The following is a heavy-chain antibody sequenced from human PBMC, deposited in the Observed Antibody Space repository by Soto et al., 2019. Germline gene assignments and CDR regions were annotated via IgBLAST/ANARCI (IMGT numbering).Heavy chain of an antibody. CDR1: GGTFSSYA. D-gene: IGHD2-2*02. CDR3: ASRLLKYCSSTSCYTGSYYYYYGMDV. CDR2: IIPIFGTA. J-gene: IGHJ6*02. V-gene: IGHV1-69*13. Sequence: SVKVSCKASGGTFSSYAISWVRQAPGQGLEWMGGIIPIFGTANYAQKFQGRVTITADESTSTAYMELSSLRSEDTAVYYCASRLLKYCSSTSCYTGSYYYYYGMDVWGQGTTVTVSS.